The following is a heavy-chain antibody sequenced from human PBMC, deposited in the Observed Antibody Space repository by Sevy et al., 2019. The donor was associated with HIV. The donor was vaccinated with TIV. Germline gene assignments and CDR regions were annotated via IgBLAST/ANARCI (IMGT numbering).Heavy chain of an antibody. Sequence: SETLSLTCSVSDDSINSYYWSWIRQPPGKGLEWIGYIYNNIGSTSYNPSLTSRVTISVDTSKNHFSLKLTSLTAADTAIYYCAGGAVVIGTAATPFLDFWGLGSLVTVSS. V-gene: IGHV4-59*08. J-gene: IGHJ4*02. D-gene: IGHD2-2*01. CDR1: DDSINSYY. CDR3: AGGAVVIGTAATPFLDF. CDR2: IYNNIGST.